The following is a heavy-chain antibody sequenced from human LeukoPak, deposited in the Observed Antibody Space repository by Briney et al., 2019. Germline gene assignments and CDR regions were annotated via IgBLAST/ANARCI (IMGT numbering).Heavy chain of an antibody. CDR3: ATRGHSSSWYYFDY. CDR2: ISGSSSYT. J-gene: IGHJ4*02. Sequence: GGSLRLSCAVSGFSVTNNYMNWIRQAPGKGLEWVSYISGSSSYTNYADSVKGRFTISRDNAKNSLYLQMNSLRAEDTAVYYCATRGHSSSWYYFDYWGQGTLVTVSS. D-gene: IGHD6-13*01. V-gene: IGHV3-11*03. CDR1: GFSVTNNY.